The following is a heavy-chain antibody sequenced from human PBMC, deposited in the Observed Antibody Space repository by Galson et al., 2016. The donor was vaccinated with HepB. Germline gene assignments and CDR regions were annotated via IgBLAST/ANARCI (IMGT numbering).Heavy chain of an antibody. V-gene: IGHV4-39*01. D-gene: IGHD3-22*01. CDR3: ARHGNYYDSRGFYNQDAFDV. CDR2: IYYGGSI. J-gene: IGHJ3*01. CDR1: GDSISSSRHY. Sequence: SETLSLTCSVSGDSISSSRHYWGWIRQPPGKGLEWIGTIYYGGSIYYTASLKTRLNISVDTSKNQFSLQLSSVTAADTAVYYCARHGNYYDSRGFYNQDAFDVWGQGTRVIVSS.